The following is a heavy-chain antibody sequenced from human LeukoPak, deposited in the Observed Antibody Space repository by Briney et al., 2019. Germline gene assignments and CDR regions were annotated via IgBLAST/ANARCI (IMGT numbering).Heavy chain of an antibody. V-gene: IGHV3-30*03. CDR1: GFTFSSYG. Sequence: GGSLRLSCAASGFTFSSYGMHWVRQAPGKGLEWVAVISYDGSNKYYADSVKGRFTISRDNSKNTLYLQMNSLRAEDTAVYCCARGGRTGYCSGGSCYYYYGMDVWGQGTTVTVSS. CDR2: ISYDGSNK. J-gene: IGHJ6*02. CDR3: ARGGRTGYCSGGSCYYYYGMDV. D-gene: IGHD2-15*01.